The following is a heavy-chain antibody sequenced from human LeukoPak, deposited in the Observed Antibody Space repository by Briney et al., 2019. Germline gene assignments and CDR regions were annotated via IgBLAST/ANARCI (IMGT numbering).Heavy chain of an antibody. V-gene: IGHV1-8*01. CDR3: ARGSYGSGSYYSHNYYYYYYMDV. CDR2: MNPNSGNT. CDR1: GYTFTSYD. D-gene: IGHD3-10*01. J-gene: IGHJ6*03. Sequence: ASVKVSCKASGYTFTSYDINWVRQATGQGLEWMGWMNPNSGNTGYAQKLQGRVTMTRNTSVSTAYMELSSLRSEDTAVYYCARGSYGSGSYYSHNYYYYYYMDVWGKGTTVTISS.